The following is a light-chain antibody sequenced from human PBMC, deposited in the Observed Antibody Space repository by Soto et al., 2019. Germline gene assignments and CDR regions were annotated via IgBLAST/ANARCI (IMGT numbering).Light chain of an antibody. CDR2: DTS. J-gene: IGKJ4*01. V-gene: IGKV3-11*01. CDR3: QQRSSWPLT. CDR1: QSVRSY. Sequence: EIVLTQSPATLSLSPGERATLSCRASQSVRSYLAWYQQKPGQAPRLLIYDTSNRATGIPARFSGSGSGTDFPLTISSLETEDFAVYYCQQRSSWPLTFGGGTKVEI.